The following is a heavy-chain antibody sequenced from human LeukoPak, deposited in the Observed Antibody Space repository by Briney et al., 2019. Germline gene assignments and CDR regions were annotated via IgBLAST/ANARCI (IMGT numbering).Heavy chain of an antibody. Sequence: ASVKVSCKVSGYTLTELSMHWVRQAPGKGLEWMGGFDPEDGEAIYAQKFQGRVTMTEDTSTDTAYMELSSLRSEDTAVYYCATYYDFWSGRNWFDPWGQGTLVTVSS. CDR2: FDPEDGEA. CDR1: GYTLTELS. J-gene: IGHJ5*02. D-gene: IGHD3-3*01. CDR3: ATYYDFWSGRNWFDP. V-gene: IGHV1-24*01.